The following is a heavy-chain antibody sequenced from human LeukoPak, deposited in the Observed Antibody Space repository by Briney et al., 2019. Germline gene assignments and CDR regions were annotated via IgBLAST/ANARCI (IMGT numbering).Heavy chain of an antibody. CDR3: ARDFGGDGYNS. J-gene: IGHJ4*02. CDR1: GFTFSDYG. CDR2: IWFDESNK. Sequence: AGGSLRLPCVASGFTFSDYGMHWVRQAPGKGLEWVAVIWFDESNKYYADSVKGRFTISRDNSQNTLYLQMNSMRVEDTAVYYCARDFGGDGYNSWGQGTLVTVSS. D-gene: IGHD5-24*01. V-gene: IGHV3-33*01.